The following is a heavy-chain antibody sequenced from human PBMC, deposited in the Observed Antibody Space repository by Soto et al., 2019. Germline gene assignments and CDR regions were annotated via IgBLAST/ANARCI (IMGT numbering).Heavy chain of an antibody. CDR2: IYPSDSET. D-gene: IGHD2-21*01. V-gene: IGHV5-51*01. CDR1: GYTFTNYW. Sequence: PGESLKISCKASGYTFTNYWIGWVRQLPGAGLEWMGMIYPSDSETRYSPSFRGHVTISVDKSISTAYLQWSSLKASDTANYFCARHSLIISPLFALDFCGQGTTVTVSS. J-gene: IGHJ6*02. CDR3: ARHSLIISPLFALDF.